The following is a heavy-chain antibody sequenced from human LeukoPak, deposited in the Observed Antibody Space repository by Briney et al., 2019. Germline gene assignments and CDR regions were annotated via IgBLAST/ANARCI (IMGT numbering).Heavy chain of an antibody. Sequence: ASVKVSCKASGYTFTGYYMHWVRQAPGQGLEWMGWINPNSGGTNYAQKFQGRVTMTRDTSISTAYMELSRLRSDDTAVYYCARRSKGYCSGGSCNWFDPWGQGTLVTVSS. CDR2: INPNSGGT. CDR3: ARRSKGYCSGGSCNWFDP. D-gene: IGHD2-15*01. CDR1: GYTFTGYY. J-gene: IGHJ5*02. V-gene: IGHV1-2*02.